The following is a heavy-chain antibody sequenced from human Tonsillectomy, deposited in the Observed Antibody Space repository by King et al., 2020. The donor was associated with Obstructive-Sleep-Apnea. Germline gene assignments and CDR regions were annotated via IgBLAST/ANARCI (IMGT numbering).Heavy chain of an antibody. CDR2: ISYDGSNK. CDR3: AKGASGYGDFDY. CDR1: GFSFSNYV. J-gene: IGHJ4*02. Sequence: QLVQSGGGVVQPGRSLRLSCAASGFSFSNYVMHWVRQAPGKGLEWVAVISYDGSNKYYADSVKGRFTISRDNSNNTLYLQMNSLRAEDTALYYCAKGASGYGDFDYWGQGTLVTVSS. V-gene: IGHV3-30*18. D-gene: IGHD5-12*01.